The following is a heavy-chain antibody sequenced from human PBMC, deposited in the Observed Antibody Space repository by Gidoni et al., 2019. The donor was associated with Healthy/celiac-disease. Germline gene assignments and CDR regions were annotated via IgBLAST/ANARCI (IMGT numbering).Heavy chain of an antibody. CDR3: ATYDSSGYGVAEYFQH. CDR2: IIPIFGTA. V-gene: IGHV1-69*01. J-gene: IGHJ1*01. D-gene: IGHD3-22*01. CDR1: GGTFSSYA. Sequence: QVQLVQSGAEVKKPGSSVKVSCKASGGTFSSYAISWVRQAPGQGLEWMGGIIPIFGTANYAQKFQGRVTITADESTSTAYMELSSLRSEDTAVYYCATYDSSGYGVAEYFQHWGQGTLVTVSS.